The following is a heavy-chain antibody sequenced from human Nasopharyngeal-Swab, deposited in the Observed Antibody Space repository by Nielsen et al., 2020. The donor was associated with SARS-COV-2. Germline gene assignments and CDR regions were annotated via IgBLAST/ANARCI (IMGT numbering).Heavy chain of an antibody. CDR2: ISYDGHTQ. CDR3: ARDDGQLGGS. V-gene: IGHV3-30*03. D-gene: IGHD6-6*01. CDR1: GFSISTSV. J-gene: IGHJ5*02. Sequence: GGSLRLSCVASGFSISTSVMHWVRQAPGEVLEWVAHISYDGHTQYYSDSVTGRFTISRDNSKNTLDLQMNSLRPEDTAVYYCARDDGQLGGSWGQGTLVTVSS.